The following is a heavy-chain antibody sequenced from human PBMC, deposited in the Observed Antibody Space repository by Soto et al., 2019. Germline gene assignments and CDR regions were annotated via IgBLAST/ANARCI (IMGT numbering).Heavy chain of an antibody. V-gene: IGHV4-34*01. CDR3: ARGLSGSTLRYYYGMDV. CDR2: INHSGST. CDR1: GGSFSGYY. D-gene: IGHD1-26*01. Sequence: SETLSLTCAVYGGSFSGYYWSWIRQPPGKGLEWIGEINHSGSTNYNPSLKSRVTISVDTSKNQFSLKLSSVTAADTAVYYCARGLSGSTLRYYYGMDVWGQGTTVTVSS. J-gene: IGHJ6*02.